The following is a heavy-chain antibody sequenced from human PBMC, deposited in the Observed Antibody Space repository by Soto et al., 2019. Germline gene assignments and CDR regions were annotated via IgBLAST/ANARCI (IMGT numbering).Heavy chain of an antibody. CDR2: IYYSGST. D-gene: IGHD3-22*01. CDR3: ARVLGYYGSSGYLLGGLAY. V-gene: IGHV4-31*03. Sequence: SETLSLTCTVSGGSISSGGYYWSWIRQHPGKGLEWIGYIYYSGSTYYNPSLKSRVTISVDTSKNQFSLKLSSVTAADTAVYYCARVLGYYGSSGYLLGGLAYWGQGTLVPGSS. CDR1: GGSISSGGYY. J-gene: IGHJ4*02.